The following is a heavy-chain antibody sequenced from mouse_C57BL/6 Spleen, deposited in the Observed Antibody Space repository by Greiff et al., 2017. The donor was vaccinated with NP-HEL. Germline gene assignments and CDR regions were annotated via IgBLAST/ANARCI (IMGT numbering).Heavy chain of an antibody. J-gene: IGHJ3*01. Sequence: VQLMESGPELVKPGASVKISCKASGYAFSSSWMNWVKQTPGKGLEWIGRIYPGDGDTNYNGKFKGKATLTADKSSSTAYMQLSSLTSEDSAVYVCARGYDGSSAAWFADWGQGTMVTVSA. V-gene: IGHV1-82*01. D-gene: IGHD1-1*01. CDR2: IYPGDGDT. CDR3: ARGYDGSSAAWFAD. CDR1: GYAFSSSW.